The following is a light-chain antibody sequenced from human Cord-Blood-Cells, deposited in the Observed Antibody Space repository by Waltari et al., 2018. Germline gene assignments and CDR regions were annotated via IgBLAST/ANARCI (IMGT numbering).Light chain of an antibody. CDR3: CSYAGSYTHV. J-gene: IGLJ1*01. CDR2: DVS. CDR1: SSDVGGYNY. Sequence: QSALTQPRSVSGSPGQSVTISCTGTSSDVGGYNYVSWYQQHPGKAPKLMISDVSKRPSGVPDRFSCSKSGNTASLTISGLHAEDEADYYCCSYAGSYTHVFGTGTKVTVL. V-gene: IGLV2-11*01.